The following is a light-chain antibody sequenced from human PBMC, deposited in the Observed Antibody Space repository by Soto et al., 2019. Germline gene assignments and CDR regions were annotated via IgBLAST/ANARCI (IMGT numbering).Light chain of an antibody. V-gene: IGLV1-40*01. J-gene: IGLJ2*01. CDR1: NSNIGAGYD. CDR3: QSYDSGLFGLI. Sequence: QLVLTQPPSVSGAPGQRVTIACTGSNSNIGAGYDVHWYRHFPGAAPKLLLSGNSHRPSGVPDRFSGSESGTSASLAITGLQAEDEADYYCQSYDSGLFGLIFGEGTKVTVL. CDR2: GNS.